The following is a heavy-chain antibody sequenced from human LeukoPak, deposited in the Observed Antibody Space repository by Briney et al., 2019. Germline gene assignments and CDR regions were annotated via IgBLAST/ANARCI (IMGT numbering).Heavy chain of an antibody. CDR1: GGSISSSSYY. CDR2: IYYSGST. J-gene: IGHJ2*01. Sequence: SETLSLTCTVSGGSISSSSYYWGWIRQPPGKGLEWIGSIYYSGSTYYNPSLKSRVTISVDTSKNQFSLKLSSVTAADTAVYYCAREGGRTWIQLWFAALGYFDLWGRGTLVTVSS. CDR3: AREGGRTWIQLWFAALGYFDL. V-gene: IGHV4-39*07. D-gene: IGHD5-18*01.